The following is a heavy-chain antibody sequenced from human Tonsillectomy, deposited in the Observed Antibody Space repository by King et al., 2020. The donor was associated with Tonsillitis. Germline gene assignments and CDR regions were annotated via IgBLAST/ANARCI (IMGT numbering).Heavy chain of an antibody. J-gene: IGHJ5*02. Sequence: LVESGAEVKKPGASVKVSCKASGYTFTSYGISWVRQAPGQGLEWMGWISAYNGNTNYAQKLQGRVTMTTDTSTSTAYMELRSLRSDDTAVYYCARLDSSGYYQNWFDPWGQGTLVTVSS. CDR1: GYTFTSYG. CDR3: ARLDSSGYYQNWFDP. D-gene: IGHD3-22*01. CDR2: ISAYNGNT. V-gene: IGHV1-18*01.